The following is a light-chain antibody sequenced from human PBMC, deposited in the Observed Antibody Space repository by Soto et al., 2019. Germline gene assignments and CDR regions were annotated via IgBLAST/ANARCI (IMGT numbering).Light chain of an antibody. CDR2: DAS. Sequence: DIHMTQSPSSLSAAVGDRVTITXQASQDISNHLNWYQQKPGKAPKLLIYDASNLETGVPSRFSGSGSGTDFTVTISSLQPEDFATYSCQQYYNLPITFGQGTRLEI. V-gene: IGKV1-33*01. CDR1: QDISNH. J-gene: IGKJ5*01. CDR3: QQYYNLPIT.